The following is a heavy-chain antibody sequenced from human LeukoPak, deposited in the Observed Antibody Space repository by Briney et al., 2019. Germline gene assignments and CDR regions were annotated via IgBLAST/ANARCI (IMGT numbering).Heavy chain of an antibody. CDR3: AQDRAFWSGSMDV. CDR2: IYSGDNT. D-gene: IGHD3-3*01. J-gene: IGHJ6*04. V-gene: IGHV3-23*03. CDR1: GFTFSSYS. Sequence: QSGGSLRLSCAASGFTFSSYSMNWVRQAPGKGLEWVSVIYSGDNTYYSDSVKGRFTISRDNSKNMLFLQMNSLRAEDTAKYYCAQDRAFWSGSMDVWGKGTTVTVSS.